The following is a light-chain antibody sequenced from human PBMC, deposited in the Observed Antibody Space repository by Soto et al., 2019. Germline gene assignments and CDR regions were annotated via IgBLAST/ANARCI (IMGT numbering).Light chain of an antibody. Sequence: QSVLTQSPSASASLGASVKLTCTLSSGHSNYAIAWHQQQPEKGPRYLMNLNSDGSHTKGDGIPDRFSGSSSGAERYLTISSLQSEDEADYYCQTWATGIQVFGGGTKLTVL. CDR3: QTWATGIQV. CDR1: SGHSNYA. J-gene: IGLJ3*02. CDR2: LNSDGSH. V-gene: IGLV4-69*01.